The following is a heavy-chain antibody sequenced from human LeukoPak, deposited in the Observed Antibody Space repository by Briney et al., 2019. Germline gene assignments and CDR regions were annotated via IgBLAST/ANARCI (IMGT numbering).Heavy chain of an antibody. CDR2: INSDGSST. CDR1: GFTFSSYW. D-gene: IGHD5-24*01. V-gene: IGHV3-74*01. J-gene: IGHJ4*02. CDR3: ARDALGDGPVDY. Sequence: GGSLRLSCAASGFTFSSYWMHWVRQAPGKGLVWVSRINSDGSSTSYADSVKGRFTISRDNAKNTLYLQMNSMRAEDTAVYYCARDALGDGPVDYWGQGTLVTVSS.